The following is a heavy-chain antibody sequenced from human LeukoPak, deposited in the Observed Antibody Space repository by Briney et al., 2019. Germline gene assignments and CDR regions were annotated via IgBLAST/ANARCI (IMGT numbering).Heavy chain of an antibody. J-gene: IGHJ4*02. CDR1: GYSISSDYY. CDR3: ARVNGGNSGFEY. D-gene: IGHD4-23*01. CDR2: IYHSGIT. Sequence: SETLSLTCTVSGYSISSDYYWGWIRQPPGKGLEWIGSIYHSGITYYKPSLKSRVAISVDTSKNQFSLKLSSVTAADTAVYYCARVNGGNSGFEYWGQGTLVTVSS. V-gene: IGHV4-38-2*02.